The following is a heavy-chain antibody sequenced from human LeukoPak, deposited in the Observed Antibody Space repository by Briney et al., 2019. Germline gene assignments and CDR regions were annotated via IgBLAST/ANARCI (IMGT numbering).Heavy chain of an antibody. D-gene: IGHD6-19*01. V-gene: IGHV3-74*01. CDR1: GFTFSNYW. CDR3: ARGSGGFDY. J-gene: IGHJ4*02. Sequence: PGGSLRVSCAASGFTFSNYWMHWVRQAPGKGLVWVSFTNNDGTTKAYAGSVTGRFTIFRDNAKNTVDLQMNSLSAEDTAVYYCARGSGGFDYWGQGSLVTVSS. CDR2: TNNDGTTK.